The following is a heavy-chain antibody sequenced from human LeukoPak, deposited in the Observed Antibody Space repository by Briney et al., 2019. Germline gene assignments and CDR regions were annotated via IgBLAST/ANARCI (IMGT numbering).Heavy chain of an antibody. D-gene: IGHD2-8*02. CDR1: GFTFSNYL. V-gene: IGHV1-46*01. Sequence: ASVKIACKSFGFTFSNYLLHWVRQAPGQGLEWVGRIAPSVDTTNYAQKFRGRVTMTRDTSTSTVYMELSSLRSDDTAIYYCVREESGGYFDYWGQGTLVTVSS. CDR3: VREESGGYFDY. J-gene: IGHJ4*02. CDR2: IAPSVDTT.